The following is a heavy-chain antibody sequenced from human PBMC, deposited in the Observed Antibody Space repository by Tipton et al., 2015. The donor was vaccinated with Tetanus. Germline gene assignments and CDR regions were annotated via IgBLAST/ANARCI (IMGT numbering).Heavy chain of an antibody. D-gene: IGHD2-15*01. J-gene: IGHJ4*02. Sequence: LRLSCTVSGGSISSYYWSWIRQPPGKGLEWIGYIYYSGSTNYNPSLKSRVTISVDTSKNQFSLKLSSVTAADTAVYYCARSLPYFRFDYWGQGTLVTVSS. V-gene: IGHV4-59*08. CDR2: IYYSGST. CDR3: ARSLPYFRFDY. CDR1: GGSISSYY.